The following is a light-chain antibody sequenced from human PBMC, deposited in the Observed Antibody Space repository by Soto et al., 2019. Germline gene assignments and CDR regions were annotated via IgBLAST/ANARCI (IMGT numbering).Light chain of an antibody. CDR3: RQSYSTPWT. CDR1: QSISSY. CDR2: AAS. Sequence: DIQMTQSPSSLSASLGDRVTITCRASQSISSYLNWYQQKPGKAPKLLIYAASSLQSGVPSRFSGSGSRTDLTLTISSLQPEDFATYYCRQSYSTPWTFGQGPKVDI. V-gene: IGKV1-39*01. J-gene: IGKJ1*01.